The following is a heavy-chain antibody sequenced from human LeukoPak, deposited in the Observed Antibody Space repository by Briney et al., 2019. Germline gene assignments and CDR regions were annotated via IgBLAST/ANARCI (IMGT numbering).Heavy chain of an antibody. V-gene: IGHV4-34*01. CDR1: GGSFSGYY. J-gene: IGHJ5*02. CDR2: INHSGST. CDR3: ARGAAAGWFDP. Sequence: SETLSLTCAVYGGSFSGYYRSWIRQPPGKGLEWIGEINHSGSTNYNPSLKSRVTISVDTSKNQFSLKLSSVTAADTAVYYCARGAAAGWFDPWGQGTLVTVSS. D-gene: IGHD6-13*01.